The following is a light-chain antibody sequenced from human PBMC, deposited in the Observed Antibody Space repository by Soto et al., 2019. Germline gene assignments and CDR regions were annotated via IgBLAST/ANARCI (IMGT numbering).Light chain of an antibody. CDR1: QSISSF. Sequence: DIQMTQSPSSLSASVGDRVTITCRASQSISSFLNWYQQKPGKAPKLLIYAASTLQSGVSSRFSGSGSGTDFTLTISSLQTEDFATYYCQQSYSTPYTFGQGTKLEIK. CDR3: QQSYSTPYT. J-gene: IGKJ2*01. V-gene: IGKV1-39*01. CDR2: AAS.